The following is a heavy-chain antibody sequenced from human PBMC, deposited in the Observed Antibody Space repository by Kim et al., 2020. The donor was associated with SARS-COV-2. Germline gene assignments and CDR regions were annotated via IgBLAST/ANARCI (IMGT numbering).Heavy chain of an antibody. Sequence: YAGSVQGRFISSRDNAKSSLYLQMSSLRGDDTAVYYCVRATIFGDVIYLDYWGQGTLVTVSS. V-gene: IGHV3-21*01. J-gene: IGHJ4*02. D-gene: IGHD3-3*01. CDR3: VRATIFGDVIYLDY.